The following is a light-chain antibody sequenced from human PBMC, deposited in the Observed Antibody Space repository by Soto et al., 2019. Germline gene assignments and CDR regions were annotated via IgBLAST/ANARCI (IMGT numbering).Light chain of an antibody. CDR2: STN. V-gene: IGLV8-61*01. CDR1: SGSVSTSYY. CDR3: VLYMGSGIGV. Sequence: QTVVTQEPSFSVSPGGTVTLTYGLSSGSVSTSYYPSWYQQTPGQAPRTLIYSTNTRSSGVPDRFSGSILGNKAALTITGAQADDESDYYCVLYMGSGIGVFGGGTKLTVL. J-gene: IGLJ3*02.